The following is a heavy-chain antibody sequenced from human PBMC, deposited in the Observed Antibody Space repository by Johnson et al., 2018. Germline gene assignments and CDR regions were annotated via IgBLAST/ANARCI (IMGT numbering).Heavy chain of an antibody. V-gene: IGHV3-30*18. CDR1: GFTFSSYG. CDR2: ISYAGSNK. J-gene: IGHJ6*03. CDR3: AKKAGEWSYYYYMDG. D-gene: IGHD3-10*01. Sequence: QVQLVESGGGLVQPGGSLRLSCAASGFTFSSYGMPWVPQAPGKGLEWVAVISYAGSNKYYADSVKGRFNISRDNSQNTLYLQIKSPRAEDTAVYYCAKKAGEWSYYYYMDGWGKGTTVTVSS.